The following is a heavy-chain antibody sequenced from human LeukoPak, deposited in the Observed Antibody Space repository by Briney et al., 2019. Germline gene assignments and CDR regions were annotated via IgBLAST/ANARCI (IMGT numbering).Heavy chain of an antibody. J-gene: IGHJ4*02. Sequence: GASVKVSCKASGGTFSSYAISWVRQAPGQGLEWMGGIIPIFGTANYAQKFQGRVTVTADESTSTAYMELSSLRSEDTAVYYCARGSVPYYYDSSGYSHYFDYWGQGTLVTVSS. CDR1: GGTFSSYA. CDR3: ARGSVPYYYDSSGYSHYFDY. V-gene: IGHV1-69*13. D-gene: IGHD3-22*01. CDR2: IIPIFGTA.